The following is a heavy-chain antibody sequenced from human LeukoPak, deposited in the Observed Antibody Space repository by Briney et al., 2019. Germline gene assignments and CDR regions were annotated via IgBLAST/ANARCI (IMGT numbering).Heavy chain of an antibody. CDR2: IYYSGST. CDR1: GGPFSSGSYY. J-gene: IGHJ3*02. D-gene: IGHD2-2*01. Sequence: SETLSLTCNVSGGPFSSGSYYWSWIRQPAGKGLEWIGYIYYSGSTNYNPSLKSRVTISVDTSKNQFSLKLSSVTAADTAVYYCARVRPRSSSRGAFDIWGQGTMVTVSS. CDR3: ARVRPRSSSRGAFDI. V-gene: IGHV4-61*10.